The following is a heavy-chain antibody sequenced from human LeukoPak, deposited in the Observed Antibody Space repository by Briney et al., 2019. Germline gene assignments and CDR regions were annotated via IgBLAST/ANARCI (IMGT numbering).Heavy chain of an antibody. D-gene: IGHD3-16*02. CDR3: AKDRDYVWGSYRRGTDC. J-gene: IGHJ4*02. Sequence: PGGSLRLSCAASGFTFSSYSMNWVRQAPGKGLEWVSSISSSSSYIHSADSVRGRFTISRDNAKNSLFLQMNSLRAEDTAVYYCAKDRDYVWGSYRRGTDCWGQGTLVTVSS. V-gene: IGHV3-21*04. CDR1: GFTFSSYS. CDR2: ISSSSSYI.